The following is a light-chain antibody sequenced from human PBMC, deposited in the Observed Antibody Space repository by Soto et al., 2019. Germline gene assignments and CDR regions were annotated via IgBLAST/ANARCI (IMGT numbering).Light chain of an antibody. CDR3: QQRGNRPPWT. CDR1: QSVSSY. J-gene: IGKJ1*01. CDR2: DAS. Sequence: EIVLTQSPATLSWSPAEIANIHCGASQSVSSYLAWYQQKPGQAPRLLIYDASNRATGIPARFSGSGSGTDFTLTISSLEPEDFAVYYCQQRGNRPPWTFGQGTKVDIK. V-gene: IGKV3-11*01.